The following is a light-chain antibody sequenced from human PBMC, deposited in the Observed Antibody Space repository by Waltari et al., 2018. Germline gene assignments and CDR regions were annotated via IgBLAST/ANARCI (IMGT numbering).Light chain of an antibody. CDR1: SSDVGGYNY. CDR2: DVS. V-gene: IGLV2-11*01. J-gene: IGLJ1*01. Sequence: QSALTQPRSVSGSPGQSVTVSCTGTSSDVGGYNYVSWYQQHPGKAPKLMIYDVSKRPSGAPERSSGSKSATPASLTSTGLQAEDEADYLCCSYSGSYTYVFGTGTKVTVL. CDR3: CSYSGSYTYV.